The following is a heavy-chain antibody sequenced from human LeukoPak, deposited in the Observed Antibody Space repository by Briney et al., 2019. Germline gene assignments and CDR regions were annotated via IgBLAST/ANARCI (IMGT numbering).Heavy chain of an antibody. D-gene: IGHD3-10*01. J-gene: IGHJ4*02. V-gene: IGHV5-51*01. CDR3: ARVDPMIRGVTDY. CDR2: IYPADSHS. Sequence: GESLKISCKGSGYTFTNYWIGWVRQMPGKGLEWMGIIYPADSHSRYSPSLQGRVIFSVDKSINTAYLQWSSLKASDTALYYCARVDPMIRGVTDYWGQGTLVTVSS. CDR1: GYTFTNYW.